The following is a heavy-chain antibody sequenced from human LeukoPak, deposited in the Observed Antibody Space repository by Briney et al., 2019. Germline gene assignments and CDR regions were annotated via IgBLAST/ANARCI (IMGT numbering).Heavy chain of an antibody. Sequence: SETLSLTCTVSGDSISGYYWSWIRQPAGKRLEWIGRIYTSETTNYNPSLRSRVTMSIDTSKNQFSLRLSSVTAADTAVYYCARGSIAVAVAADYWGQGTLVTVSS. D-gene: IGHD6-19*01. CDR1: GDSISGYY. CDR3: ARGSIAVAVAADY. CDR2: IYTSETT. J-gene: IGHJ4*02. V-gene: IGHV4-4*07.